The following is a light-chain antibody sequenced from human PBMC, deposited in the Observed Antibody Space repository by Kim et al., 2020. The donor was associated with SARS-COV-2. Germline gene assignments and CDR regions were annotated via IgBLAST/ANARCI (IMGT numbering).Light chain of an antibody. CDR1: VQAKKKY. CDR3: YSAADTHVV. Sequence: SPGLTAGFACSGDVQAKKKYGRWFQQKPGQAPGLVIYKDSERPSGIPERFSGSSSGTTVTLTISGAQVEDEADYYCYSAADTHVVFGGGTQLTVL. J-gene: IGLJ2*01. V-gene: IGLV3-27*01. CDR2: KDS.